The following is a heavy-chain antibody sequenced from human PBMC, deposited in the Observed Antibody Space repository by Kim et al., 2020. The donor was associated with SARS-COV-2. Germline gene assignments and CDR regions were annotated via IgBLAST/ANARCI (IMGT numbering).Heavy chain of an antibody. J-gene: IGHJ4*02. CDR3: ANAALWVSSGTRGGY. CDR1: GFTFSSYA. V-gene: IGHV3-23*01. Sequence: GGSLRLSCAASGFTFSSYAMSWVRQAPGKGLEWVSAISGSGGSTYYADSVKGRFTISRDNSKNTLYLQMNSLRAEDTAVYYCANAALWVSSGTRGGYWGQGTLVTVSS. D-gene: IGHD3-10*01. CDR2: ISGSGGST.